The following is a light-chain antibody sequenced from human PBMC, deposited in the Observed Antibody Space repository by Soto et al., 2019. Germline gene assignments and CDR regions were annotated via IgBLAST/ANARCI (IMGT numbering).Light chain of an antibody. J-gene: IGKJ3*01. CDR2: GAS. V-gene: IGKV3D-15*01. Sequence: MVMTQSPATLSVSPGERATLSFRASQSVSTKLAWYQQKPGQAPRLIIYGASTRATGIPARFNGSGSGTEFTITISSQQSEDFAVYYCKQYNNWPYSFGPGTRMDIK. CDR3: KQYNNWPYS. CDR1: QSVSTK.